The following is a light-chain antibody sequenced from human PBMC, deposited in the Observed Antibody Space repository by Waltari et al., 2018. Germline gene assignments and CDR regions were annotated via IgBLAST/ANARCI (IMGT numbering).Light chain of an antibody. CDR1: QSISTW. CDR3: QQYNSYST. Sequence: DIQMPQSPSTLSASVGDRVTITCRASQSISTWLAWYQQKPGKAPKLLISKASNLESGVPSRFSGSGSGTEFTLTISSLQPDDFATYYCQQYNSYSTFGLGTKVEIK. CDR2: KAS. V-gene: IGKV1-5*03. J-gene: IGKJ1*01.